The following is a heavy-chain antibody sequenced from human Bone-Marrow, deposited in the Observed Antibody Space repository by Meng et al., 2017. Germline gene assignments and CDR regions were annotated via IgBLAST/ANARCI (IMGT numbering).Heavy chain of an antibody. Sequence: SETLSLTCTVSGGSISSSSYYWGWIRQPPGKGLEWIGSIYYSGSTYYNPSLKSRVTISVDTSKNQFSLKLSSVTAADTAVYYCARDSSLTPQDNWFDPWGQGTRVTVSS. CDR3: ARDSSLTPQDNWFDP. CDR2: IYYSGST. D-gene: IGHD2-2*01. V-gene: IGHV4-39*07. J-gene: IGHJ5*02. CDR1: GGSISSSSYY.